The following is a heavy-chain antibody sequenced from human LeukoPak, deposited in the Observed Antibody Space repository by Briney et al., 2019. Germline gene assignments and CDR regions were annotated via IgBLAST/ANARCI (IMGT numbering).Heavy chain of an antibody. D-gene: IGHD1-26*01. CDR1: DGSFSGYY. CDR3: ARGGPYSGSYLRRSGWFDP. J-gene: IGHJ5*02. CDR2: INHSGST. V-gene: IGHV4-34*01. Sequence: SETLSLTCAVYDGSFSGYYWSWIRQPPGKGLEWIGEINHSGSTNYNPSLKSRVTISVDTSKNQFSLKLSSVTAADTAVYYCARGGPYSGSYLRRSGWFDPWGQGTLVTVSS.